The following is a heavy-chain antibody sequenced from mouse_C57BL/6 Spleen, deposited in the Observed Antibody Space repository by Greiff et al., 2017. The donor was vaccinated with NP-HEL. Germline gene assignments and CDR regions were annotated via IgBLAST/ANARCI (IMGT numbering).Heavy chain of an antibody. CDR1: GYTFTSYG. CDR2: IYPRSGNT. D-gene: IGHD2-5*01. Sequence: VQLQQSGAELARPGASVKLSCKASGYTFTSYGISWVKQRTGQGLEWIGEIYPRSGNTYYNEKFKGKATLTADKSSSTAYMELRSLTSEDSAVYFCAREGNCSNGGGAYAMDYWGQGTSVTVSS. V-gene: IGHV1-81*01. CDR3: AREGNCSNGGGAYAMDY. J-gene: IGHJ4*01.